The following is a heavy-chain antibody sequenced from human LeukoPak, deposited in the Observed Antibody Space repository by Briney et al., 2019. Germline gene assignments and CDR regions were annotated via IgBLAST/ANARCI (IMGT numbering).Heavy chain of an antibody. Sequence: GESPKISCKASGYSFTTHWIGWVRQMPGKGLEWMGILHPGDSDIRYSPSCQGQVTISADKSISTAYLQWSSLRASDTAMYYCARGDTEVPTTADYWGQGTMVTVSS. CDR3: ARGDTEVPTTADY. CDR1: GYSFTTHW. V-gene: IGHV5-51*01. D-gene: IGHD5-18*01. CDR2: LHPGDSDI. J-gene: IGHJ4*02.